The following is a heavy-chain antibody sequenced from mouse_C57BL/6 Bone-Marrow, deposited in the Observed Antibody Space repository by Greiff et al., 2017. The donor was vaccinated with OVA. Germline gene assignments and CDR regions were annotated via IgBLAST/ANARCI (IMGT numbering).Heavy chain of an antibody. CDR1: GYAFSSSW. CDR2: IYPGDGDT. CDR3: ARDGTWYFDV. Sequence: QVQLKESGPELVKPGASVKISCKASGYAFSSSWMNWVKQRPGKGLEWIGRIYPGDGDTNYNGKFKGKATLTADKSSSTAYMQLSSLTSEDSAVSFCARDGTWYFDVWGTGTTVTVSS. D-gene: IGHD4-1*01. J-gene: IGHJ1*03. V-gene: IGHV1-82*01.